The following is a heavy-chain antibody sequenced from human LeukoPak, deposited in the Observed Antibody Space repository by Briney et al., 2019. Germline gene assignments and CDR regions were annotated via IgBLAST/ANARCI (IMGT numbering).Heavy chain of an antibody. V-gene: IGHV4-34*01. D-gene: IGHD5-24*01. CDR2: INHSGST. CDR3: ARRSSKRFNWYFDL. CDR1: GGSFSGYY. J-gene: IGHJ2*01. Sequence: SETLSLTCAVYGGSFSGYYWSWIRQPLGKGLEWIGEINHSGSTNYNPSLKSRVTISVDTSKNQFSLKLSSVTAADTAVYYCARRSSKRFNWYFDLWGRGTLVTVSS.